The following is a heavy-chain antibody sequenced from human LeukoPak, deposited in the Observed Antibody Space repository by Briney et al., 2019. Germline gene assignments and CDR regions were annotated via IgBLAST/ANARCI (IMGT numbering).Heavy chain of an antibody. CDR2: IYYSGST. J-gene: IGHJ5*02. V-gene: IGHV4-59*08. CDR3: ARTTAGYGDYGNWFDP. D-gene: IGHD4-17*01. CDR1: GGSISSYY. Sequence: SETLSLTCTVSGGSISSYYWSWIRQPPGKGLEWIGYIYYSGSTNYNPSLKSRVTISVDTSKNQFSLKLSSVTAADTAVYYCARTTAGYGDYGNWFDPWGQGTLVTVSS.